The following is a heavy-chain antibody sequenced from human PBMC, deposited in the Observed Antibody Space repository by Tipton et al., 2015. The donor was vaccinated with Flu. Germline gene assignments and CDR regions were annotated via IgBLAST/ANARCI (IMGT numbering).Heavy chain of an antibody. CDR1: GDSINGAYYF. CDR3: ARVGDLWSGTNYGLDV. Sequence: TLSLTCSVSGDSINGAYYFWTWIRQPAGKGLEWIGRFYTSGSTNYNASLKSRVTMSVDTSKNQFSLKLSSVTAADTAVYYCARVGDLWSGTNYGLDVWGQGTTVTVSS. D-gene: IGHD3-3*01. CDR2: FYTSGST. J-gene: IGHJ6*02. V-gene: IGHV4-61*02.